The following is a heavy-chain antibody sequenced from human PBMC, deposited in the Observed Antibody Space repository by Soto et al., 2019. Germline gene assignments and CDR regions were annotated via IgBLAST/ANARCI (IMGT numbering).Heavy chain of an antibody. CDR1: GYTFTSYG. J-gene: IGHJ4*02. V-gene: IGHV1-18*01. D-gene: IGHD3-9*01. CDR2: ISAYNGNT. CDR3: ARVRWDYDILTGYYQSHYFDY. Sequence: ASVKVSCKASGYTFTSYGISWVRQAPGQGLEWMGWISAYNGNTNYAQKLQGRVTMTTDTSTSTAYMELRSLRSDDTAVYYCARVRWDYDILTGYYQSHYFDYWGQGTLVTVSS.